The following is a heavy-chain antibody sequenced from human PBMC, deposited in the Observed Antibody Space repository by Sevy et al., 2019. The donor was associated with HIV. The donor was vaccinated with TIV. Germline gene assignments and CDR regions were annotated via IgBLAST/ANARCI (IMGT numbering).Heavy chain of an antibody. J-gene: IGHJ4*02. D-gene: IGHD4-17*01. Sequence: GGSLRLSCAASGLTLSSCGMHWARQAPGKGLEWVAVISYDGSNKYYAESVKGRFTISRDTSKNTLYLQMNSLRAEDTAVYYCARDLEFYDYGDYGPAFMPDYWGQGTLVTVSS. CDR2: ISYDGSNK. V-gene: IGHV3-30*03. CDR3: ARDLEFYDYGDYGPAFMPDY. CDR1: GLTLSSCG.